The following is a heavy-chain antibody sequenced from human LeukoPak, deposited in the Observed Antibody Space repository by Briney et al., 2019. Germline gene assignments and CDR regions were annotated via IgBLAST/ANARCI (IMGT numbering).Heavy chain of an antibody. J-gene: IGHJ2*01. CDR1: GYTFTSYG. D-gene: IGHD5-18*01. Sequence: GASVKVSCKASGYTFTSYGISWVRQAPGQGLEWMGWISAYNGNTNYAQKLQGRVTMTTDTSTSTAYMELRSLRSDDTAVYYCATATAMDPYWYFDLWGRGTLVTVSS. CDR2: ISAYNGNT. V-gene: IGHV1-18*01. CDR3: ATATAMDPYWYFDL.